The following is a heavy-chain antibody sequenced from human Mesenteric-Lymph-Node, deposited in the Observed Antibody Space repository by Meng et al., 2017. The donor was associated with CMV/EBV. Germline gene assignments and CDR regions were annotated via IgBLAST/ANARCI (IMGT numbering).Heavy chain of an antibody. J-gene: IGHJ6*02. V-gene: IGHV4-34*01. Sequence: GSLRLSCAVYGGSFSGYYWSWIRQPPGKGLEWIGEINHSGSTNYNPSLKSRVTISVDTSKNQFSLKLSSVTAADTAVYYCARGRGLRFLEWLLPPYYYYGMDVWGQGTTVTVSS. CDR3: ARGRGLRFLEWLLPPYYYYGMDV. CDR2: INHSGST. D-gene: IGHD3-3*01. CDR1: GGSFSGYY.